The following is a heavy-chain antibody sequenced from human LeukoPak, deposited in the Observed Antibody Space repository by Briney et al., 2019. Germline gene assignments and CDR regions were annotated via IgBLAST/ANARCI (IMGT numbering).Heavy chain of an antibody. V-gene: IGHV3-30-3*01. CDR2: ISYDGSNK. CDR3: ARGGCTNGVCFEYFQH. D-gene: IGHD2-8*01. CDR1: GFTFSSYA. Sequence: PGGSLRLSCAASGFTFSSYAMHWVRQAPGKGLEWVAVISYDGSNKYYADSVKGRFTISRDNSKNTLYLQMNSLRAEDTAVYYCARGGCTNGVCFEYFQHWGQGTLVTVSS. J-gene: IGHJ1*01.